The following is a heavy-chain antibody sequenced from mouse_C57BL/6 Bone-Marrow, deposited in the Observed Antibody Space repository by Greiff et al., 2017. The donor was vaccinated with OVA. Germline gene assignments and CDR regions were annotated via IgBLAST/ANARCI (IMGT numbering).Heavy chain of an antibody. CDR1: GFSLTSYG. D-gene: IGHD1-1*01. Sequence: VQLQQSGPGLVQPSQSLSITCTVSGFSLTSYGVHWVRQSPGKGLEWLGVIWRGGSTDYNAAFMSRLSITKDNSKSQVFFKMNSLQADDTAIYYCAALITTDYYAMDYWGQGTSVTVSS. V-gene: IGHV2-5*01. CDR3: AALITTDYYAMDY. J-gene: IGHJ4*01. CDR2: IWRGGST.